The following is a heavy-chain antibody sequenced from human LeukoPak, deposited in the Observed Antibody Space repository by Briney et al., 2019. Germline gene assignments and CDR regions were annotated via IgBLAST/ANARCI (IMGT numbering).Heavy chain of an antibody. CDR2: VSYDGSNK. J-gene: IGHJ5*02. Sequence: GGSLRLSCAASGFTFSNYAIHWVRQAPGKGLEWVAVVSYDGSNKYYADSVKGRFTISRDNSKNTLSLRMNSLRAEDTAVYYCARGQGRDYGDYDWFDPWGQGTLVTVSS. CDR3: ARGQGRDYGDYDWFDP. V-gene: IGHV3-30*04. D-gene: IGHD4-17*01. CDR1: GFTFSNYA.